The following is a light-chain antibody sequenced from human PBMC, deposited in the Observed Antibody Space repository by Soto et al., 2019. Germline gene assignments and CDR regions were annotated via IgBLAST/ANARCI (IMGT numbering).Light chain of an antibody. V-gene: IGLV2-14*01. CDR3: SSYTSSSTRV. CDR1: SSDVGGYNY. CDR2: EVS. Sequence: QSALTQPDSVSGSPGQSITISCTGTSSDVGGYNYVSWYQQHPGKAPKLMIHEVSNRHSGVSNRFSGSKSGNTASLTISGLQAEDEADYYCSSYTSSSTRVFGTGTKVTVL. J-gene: IGLJ1*01.